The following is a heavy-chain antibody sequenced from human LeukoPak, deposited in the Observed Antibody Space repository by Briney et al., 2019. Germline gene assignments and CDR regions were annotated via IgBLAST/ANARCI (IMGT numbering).Heavy chain of an antibody. CDR3: ARDSTGYCSSTSCYEIEYYYYYMDV. D-gene: IGHD2-2*01. CDR2: ISSSSSTI. V-gene: IGHV3-48*01. Sequence: PGGSLRLSCAASGFTFSSYSMNWVRQAPGKGLEWVSYISSSSSTIYYADSVKGRFTISRDNAKNSLYLQMNSLRAEDTAVYYCARDSTGYCSSTSCYEIEYYYYYMDVWGKGTTVTISS. CDR1: GFTFSSYS. J-gene: IGHJ6*03.